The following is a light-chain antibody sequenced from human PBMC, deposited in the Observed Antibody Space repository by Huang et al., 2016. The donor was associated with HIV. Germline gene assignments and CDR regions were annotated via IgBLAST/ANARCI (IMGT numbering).Light chain of an antibody. CDR2: AAS. CDR1: QSISSY. CDR3: QQSYSTLRYT. Sequence: DIQMTQSPSSLSASVGDRVTITCRASQSISSYLNWYQQKPGKAPKRLIYAASSLQSGVPSRVSGSGSGTDFTRTISRLQPEDFATYYCQQSYSTLRYTFGQGTKLEIK. J-gene: IGKJ2*01. V-gene: IGKV1-39*01.